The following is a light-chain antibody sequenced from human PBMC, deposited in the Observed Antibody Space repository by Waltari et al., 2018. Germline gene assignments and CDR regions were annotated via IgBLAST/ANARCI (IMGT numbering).Light chain of an antibody. CDR3: QQVNSYPIT. V-gene: IGKV1-9*01. CDR1: QDISNF. CDR2: AAA. J-gene: IGKJ4*01. Sequence: DIQLTQSPSFLSASVGDRVTITCRASQDISNFLAWYQQKPGKAPKLLIYAAATLQSGVPSRFSGSGSRTEFTLTISSLQPEDCATYYCQQVNSYPITFGGGTKVEI.